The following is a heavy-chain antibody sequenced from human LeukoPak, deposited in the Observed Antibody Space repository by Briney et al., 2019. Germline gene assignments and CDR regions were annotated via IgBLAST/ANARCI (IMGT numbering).Heavy chain of an antibody. CDR2: INPNSGGT. J-gene: IGHJ5*02. D-gene: IGHD3-3*01. CDR1: GYTFTGYY. Sequence: GASVKVSCKASGYTFTGYYMHWVRQAPGQGLEWTGWINPNSGGTNYAQKFQGRVTMTRDTSISTAYMELSRLRSDDTAVYYCARATYDFWSGFDPWGQGTLVTVSS. V-gene: IGHV1-2*02. CDR3: ARATYDFWSGFDP.